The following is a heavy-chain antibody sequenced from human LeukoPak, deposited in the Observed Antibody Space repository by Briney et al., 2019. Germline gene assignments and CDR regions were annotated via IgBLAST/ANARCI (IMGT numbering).Heavy chain of an antibody. CDR2: ITNGGDYI. J-gene: IGHJ4*02. V-gene: IGHV3-21*01. Sequence: GGSLRLSCAASGFTFNTFNMNWVRQAPGKGLEWVSSITNGGDYIYYADAVKGRFTTSRDNAKNSLSLQLNSLRVEDTAVYYCARGHYDVLAASYKWTPDYWGQGTLVTVSS. D-gene: IGHD3-9*01. CDR3: ARGHYDVLAASYKWTPDY. CDR1: GFTFNTFN.